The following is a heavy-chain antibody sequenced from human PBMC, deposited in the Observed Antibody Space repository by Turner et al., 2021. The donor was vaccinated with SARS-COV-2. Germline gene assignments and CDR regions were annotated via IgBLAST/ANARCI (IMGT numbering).Heavy chain of an antibody. Sequence: QVQLQESGPGLVKPSQTLSLTCTGSGEAISSGYYWSWIRQHPGKGLEWIGYIYYSGSTSYNPSLKSRITISLATSKKQFSLKVTSVTAADTAVYYCARLTTVVSLPASWGQGTLVTVSS. CDR1: GEAISSGYY. CDR3: ARLTTVVSLPAS. CDR2: IYYSGST. V-gene: IGHV4-31*03. J-gene: IGHJ5*02. D-gene: IGHD4-17*01.